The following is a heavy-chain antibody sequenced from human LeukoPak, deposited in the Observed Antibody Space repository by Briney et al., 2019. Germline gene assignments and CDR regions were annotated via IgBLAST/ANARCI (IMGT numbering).Heavy chain of an antibody. D-gene: IGHD6-19*01. J-gene: IGHJ5*02. CDR3: ARGGGWYDWFDP. CDR1: GGSISSYY. Sequence: SETLSLTCTGSGGSISSYYWSWIRQPPGKGLKWIGYIYYSGSTNYNPSLKSRVTISVDTSKNQFSLKPSSVTAADTAVYYCARGGGWYDWFDPWGQGTLVTVSS. CDR2: IYYSGST. V-gene: IGHV4-59*01.